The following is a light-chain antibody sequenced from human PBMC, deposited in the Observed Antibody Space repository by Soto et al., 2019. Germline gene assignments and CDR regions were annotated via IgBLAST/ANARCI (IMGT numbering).Light chain of an antibody. CDR1: QSVRNSY. CDR3: QQYSDWPPT. J-gene: IGKJ1*01. V-gene: IGKV3-15*01. Sequence: EIVLTQSPGTLSLSPGERATLSCRASQSVRNSYLAWYQQKPGQAPRLLINGASTRATGIPARFSGSGSGTEFSLTISSLQSEDFAVYYCQQYSDWPPTFGQGTKVDI. CDR2: GAS.